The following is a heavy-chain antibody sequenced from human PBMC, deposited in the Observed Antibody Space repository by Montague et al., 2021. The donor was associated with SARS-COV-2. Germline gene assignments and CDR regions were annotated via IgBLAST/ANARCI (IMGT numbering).Heavy chain of an antibody. CDR1: GDSVFSHSLA. CDR2: TYYRSKWYS. CDR3: VRYSGWFYFDF. D-gene: IGHD6-19*01. Sequence: CAISGDSVFSHSLAWSWIRQSPSSGLQWLGRTYYRSKWYSDYAPSVRGRLTVNPDASKNEFSLELNYVTPEDTAVYYCVRYSGWFYFDFWGQGTLVTVSS. J-gene: IGHJ4*02. V-gene: IGHV6-1*01.